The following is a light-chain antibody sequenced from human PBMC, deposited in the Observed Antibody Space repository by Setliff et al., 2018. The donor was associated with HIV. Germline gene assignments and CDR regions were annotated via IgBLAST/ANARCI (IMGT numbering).Light chain of an antibody. CDR2: DVS. Sequence: QSVLTQPASVSGSPGQSITISCTGTSSDVGGYNYVSWYQQHPGKAPKVMIYDVSKRPSGISNRFSGSKSGNTASLTISGLQAEDETDYYCCSYAGTSWVFGGGTKVTVL. CDR3: CSYAGTSWV. CDR1: SSDVGGYNY. J-gene: IGLJ3*02. V-gene: IGLV2-23*02.